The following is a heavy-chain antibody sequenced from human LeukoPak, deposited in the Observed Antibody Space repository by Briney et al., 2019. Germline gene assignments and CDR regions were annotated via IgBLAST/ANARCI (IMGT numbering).Heavy chain of an antibody. CDR1: GGTFSSYA. J-gene: IGHJ5*02. V-gene: IGHV1-8*02. Sequence: ASVKVSCKASGGTFSSYAINWVRQATGQGLEWMGWMNPNSGNTGYAQKFQGRVTMTRNTSISTAYMELSSLRSEDTAVYYCARGALYYDFWSGYYNNNWFDPWGQGTLVTVSS. CDR2: MNPNSGNT. D-gene: IGHD3-3*01. CDR3: ARGALYYDFWSGYYNNNWFDP.